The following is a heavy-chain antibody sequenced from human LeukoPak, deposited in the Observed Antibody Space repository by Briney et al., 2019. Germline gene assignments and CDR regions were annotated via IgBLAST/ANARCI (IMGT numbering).Heavy chain of an antibody. CDR2: INWNGGST. CDR3: ARGDYYGSGSSGGDY. D-gene: IGHD3-10*01. V-gene: IGHV3-20*04. CDR1: GFTFDDYG. Sequence: PGGSLRLSCAASGFTFDDYGMSWVRQAPGNGLEWVSGINWNGGSTGYADSVKGRFTISRDNAKNSLYLQMNSLRAEDTALYYCARGDYYGSGSSGGDYWGQGTLVTASS. J-gene: IGHJ4*02.